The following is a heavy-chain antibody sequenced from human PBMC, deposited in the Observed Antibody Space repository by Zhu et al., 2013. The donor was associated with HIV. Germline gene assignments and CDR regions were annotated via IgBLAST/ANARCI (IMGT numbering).Heavy chain of an antibody. J-gene: IGHJ4*02. CDR2: INHSGST. D-gene: IGHD5-12*01. CDR1: GGSFSGYY. Sequence: QVQLQQWGAGLLKPSETLSLTCAVYGGSFSGYYWSWIRQPPGKGLEWIGEINHSGSTNYNPSLKSRVTISVDTSKNQFSLKLSSVTAADTAVYCCARVAPRYDSHFDYWGQGTLVTVSS. V-gene: IGHV4-34*01. CDR3: ARVAPRYDSHFDY.